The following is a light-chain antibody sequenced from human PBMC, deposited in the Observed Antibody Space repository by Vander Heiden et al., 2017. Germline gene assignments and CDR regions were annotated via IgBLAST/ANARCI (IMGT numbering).Light chain of an antibody. CDR3: QQYNNWPPWT. V-gene: IGKV3-15*01. CDR2: GAS. CDR1: QSFSSN. Sequence: EIVMTQSPATLSVSPGERATPSCRASQSFSSNLAWYQQQPGQAPRLLIYGASTRATGIPAWFSGSGPGTEFTLTISSLQSEDFAVYCCQQYNNWPPWTFGQGTKVEIK. J-gene: IGKJ1*01.